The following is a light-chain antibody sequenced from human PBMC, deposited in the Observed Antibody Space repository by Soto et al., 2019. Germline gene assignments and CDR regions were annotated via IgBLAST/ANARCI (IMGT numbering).Light chain of an antibody. CDR2: GNN. V-gene: IGLV1-40*01. J-gene: IGLJ1*01. Sequence: QPVLTQPPSVSGAPGQRVTISCTGSSSNIGAGYEVHWYQQVPGTAPKLLIYGNNNRPSGVPDRFSGSKSGTSASLAITGLQAEDEAEYYCQSYDSSLSVLYVFGTGTKLTVL. CDR1: SSNIGAGYE. CDR3: QSYDSSLSVLYV.